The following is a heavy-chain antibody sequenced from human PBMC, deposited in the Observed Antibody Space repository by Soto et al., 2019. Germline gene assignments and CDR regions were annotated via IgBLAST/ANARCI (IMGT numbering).Heavy chain of an antibody. Sequence: PSETLSLTCTVSGASISSGGYYWTWIRQHPGKGLEWIGYVYHGGYADYNPSLRSRVAISLDASKNQFSLKLTSVTAADTVVYCCARAWTTVVTPGWFDPWGRGILVTVSS. CDR1: GASISSGGYY. D-gene: IGHD2-21*02. V-gene: IGHV4-31*03. J-gene: IGHJ5*02. CDR2: VYHGGYA. CDR3: ARAWTTVVTPGWFDP.